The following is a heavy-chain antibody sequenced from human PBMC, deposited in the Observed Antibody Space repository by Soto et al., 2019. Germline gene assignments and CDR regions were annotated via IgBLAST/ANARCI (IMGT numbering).Heavy chain of an antibody. CDR3: ARDYGDGYYYFDL. V-gene: IGHV3-30-3*01. Sequence: QVQLVESGGGVVQPGRSLRLSCAASGFTFSDYTMHWVRQAPGKELEWVALMSTDGGNTHYTDSVKGRFTISRDNSKKTLYQQMDSLRPEDTTVYYCARDYGDGYYYFDLWGQGTLVTVSS. CDR2: MSTDGGNT. J-gene: IGHJ4*02. D-gene: IGHD5-12*01. CDR1: GFTFSDYT.